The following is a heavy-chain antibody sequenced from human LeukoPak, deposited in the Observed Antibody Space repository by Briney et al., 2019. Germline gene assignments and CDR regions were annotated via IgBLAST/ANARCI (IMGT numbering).Heavy chain of an antibody. CDR1: GFTFSSYW. Sequence: GGSLRLSCAASGFTFSSYWMHWVRQAPGKGLVWVSHINVDGSTTSYADSVKGRSTISRDNAKNTLYLQMNSLRPEDTAVYYCARVTGYSAFDDWGQGTLVTVSS. J-gene: IGHJ4*02. CDR2: INVDGSTT. CDR3: ARVTGYSAFDD. V-gene: IGHV3-74*01. D-gene: IGHD3-9*01.